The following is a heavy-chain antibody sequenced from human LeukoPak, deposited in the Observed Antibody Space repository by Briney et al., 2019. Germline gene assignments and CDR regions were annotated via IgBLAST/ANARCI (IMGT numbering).Heavy chain of an antibody. J-gene: IGHJ3*02. CDR2: ISYDGSNK. CDR3: ARGGLSRLYYYDSSGITHAFDI. Sequence: PGGSLRLSCAASGFTFSSYSMNWVRQAPGKGLEWVAVISYDGSNKYYADSVKGRFTISRDNSRTTLYLQMNRLRAVDTAVYYCARGGLSRLYYYDSSGITHAFDIWGQGTMVTVSS. V-gene: IGHV3-30*03. CDR1: GFTFSSYS. D-gene: IGHD3-22*01.